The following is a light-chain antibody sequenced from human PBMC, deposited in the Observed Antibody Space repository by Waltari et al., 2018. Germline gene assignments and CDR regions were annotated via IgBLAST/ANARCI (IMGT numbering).Light chain of an antibody. CDR2: GAS. J-gene: IGKJ1*01. Sequence: EIVLTQSPGTLSLSPGEGVTLSCRASQSVFGNHLAWFQQKPGQAPRPLIYGASSRARGIPNRFSGSGSGTDFTLTISRLEPDDFAVYYCQQYGSSWTFGPGTKVEIK. CDR1: QSVFGNH. V-gene: IGKV3-20*01. CDR3: QQYGSSWT.